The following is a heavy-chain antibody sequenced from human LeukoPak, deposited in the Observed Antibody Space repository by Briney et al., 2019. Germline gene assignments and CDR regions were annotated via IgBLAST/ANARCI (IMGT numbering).Heavy chain of an antibody. CDR2: IYYSGST. D-gene: IGHD1-26*01. Sequence: SETLSLTCTVSGGSISSSSYYWGWIRQPPGKGLEWIGSIYYSGSTYYNPSLKSRVTISVDTSKNQFSLKLSSVTAADTAVYYCARSSGSYYPCDYWGQGTLVTVSS. J-gene: IGHJ4*02. V-gene: IGHV4-39*07. CDR1: GGSISSSSYY. CDR3: ARSSGSYYPCDY.